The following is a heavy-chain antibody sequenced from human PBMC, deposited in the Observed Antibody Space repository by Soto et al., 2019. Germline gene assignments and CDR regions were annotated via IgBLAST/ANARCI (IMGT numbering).Heavy chain of an antibody. Sequence: SQTLSLTCAISGDSVSSNSAAWNWIRQSPSRGLEWLGRTYYRSKWYNDYAVSVKSRITINPDTSKNQFSLQLNSVTPEDTAVYYCARDSTPTISALVYYYDYGIDVWGQGTTVTVSS. D-gene: IGHD6-6*01. CDR3: ARDSTPTISALVYYYDYGIDV. J-gene: IGHJ6*02. CDR1: GDSVSSNSAA. V-gene: IGHV6-1*01. CDR2: TYYRSKWYN.